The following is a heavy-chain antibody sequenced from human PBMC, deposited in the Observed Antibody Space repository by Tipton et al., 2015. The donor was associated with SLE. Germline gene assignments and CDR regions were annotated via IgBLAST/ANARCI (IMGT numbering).Heavy chain of an antibody. CDR1: GFRFSAYA. Sequence: SLRLSCEASGFRFSAYAMHWVRQAPGKGLEWVGVLSYDGSHNSYADSVKGRFTISRDNSKNTLYLQMNSLRTGDTAVYYCARELIPLYGMDVWGQGTTVTVSS. J-gene: IGHJ6*02. CDR3: ARELIPLYGMDV. D-gene: IGHD3-16*01. V-gene: IGHV3-30*04. CDR2: LSYDGSHN.